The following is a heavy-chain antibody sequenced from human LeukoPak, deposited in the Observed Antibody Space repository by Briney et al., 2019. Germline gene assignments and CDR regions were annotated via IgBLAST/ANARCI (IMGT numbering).Heavy chain of an antibody. V-gene: IGHV3-23*01. CDR1: GFTFGNYA. D-gene: IGHD2-2*01. CDR3: ARGPRVPSPTYYFEF. Sequence: GGSLRLSCAASGFTFGNYAMTWVRQAPGKGVEHVTSTSGSGGSSYYAASVQGRFTISRDNSRNTLYLQMNNLRIDDTAVYYCARGPRVPSPTYYFEFWGQGVLVTVSS. J-gene: IGHJ4*02. CDR2: TSGSGGSS.